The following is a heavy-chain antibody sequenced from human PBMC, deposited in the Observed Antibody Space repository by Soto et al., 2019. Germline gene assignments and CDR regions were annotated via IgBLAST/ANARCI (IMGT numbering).Heavy chain of an antibody. CDR1: GFTFSSYA. J-gene: IGHJ6*02. Sequence: PGGSLRLSCAASGFTFSSYAMHWVRQAPGKGLEWVAVISYDGSNKYYADSVKGRFTISRDNSKNTLYLQMNSLRAEDTAVYYCARVRLIYDSSGYSENGMDVWGQGTTVTVSS. CDR2: ISYDGSNK. V-gene: IGHV3-30-3*01. CDR3: ARVRLIYDSSGYSENGMDV. D-gene: IGHD3-22*01.